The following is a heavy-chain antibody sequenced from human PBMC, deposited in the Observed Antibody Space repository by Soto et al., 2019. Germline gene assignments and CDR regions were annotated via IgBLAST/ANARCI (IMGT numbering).Heavy chain of an antibody. D-gene: IGHD1-26*01. CDR1: GLSFCTYA. Sequence: GGSIEISSASSGLSFCTYAMYWFRQNTGKGLEWVSAISGSDGTTSYVDSVKGRFTISRDNSKNTLYLQMNRLRAEDTAVYYCAKGFTPTYSGSYCAFWGQGTLVTVSS. CDR3: AKGFTPTYSGSYCAF. CDR2: ISGSDGTT. J-gene: IGHJ4*02. V-gene: IGHV3-23*01.